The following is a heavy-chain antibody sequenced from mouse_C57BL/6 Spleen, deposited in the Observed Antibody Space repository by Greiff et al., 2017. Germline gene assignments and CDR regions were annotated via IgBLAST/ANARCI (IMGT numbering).Heavy chain of an antibody. Sequence: QVQLKQPGAELVRPGSSVKLSCKASGYTFTSYWMDWVKQRPGQGLEWIGNLYPSDSETHYNQKFKDKATLTVDKSSSTAYMQLSSLTSEDSAVYYCARAELGRRFFDYWGQGTTLTVSS. V-gene: IGHV1-61*01. D-gene: IGHD4-1*01. CDR1: GYTFTSYW. CDR3: ARAELGRRFFDY. J-gene: IGHJ2*01. CDR2: LYPSDSET.